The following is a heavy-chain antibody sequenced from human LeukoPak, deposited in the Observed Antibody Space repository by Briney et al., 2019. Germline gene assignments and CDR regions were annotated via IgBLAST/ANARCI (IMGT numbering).Heavy chain of an antibody. J-gene: IGHJ4*02. Sequence: GGSLRLSCAASGFTFSLNEMNWVRQAPGKGLEWVSYINGPASNIFYADSVKGRFTISRDNAKNSLYLQMNSLRAEDTAVYYCAKDPGAHYYGSGSYRRGSYFDYWGQGTLVTVSS. CDR3: AKDPGAHYYGSGSYRRGSYFDY. CDR2: INGPASNI. D-gene: IGHD3-10*01. CDR1: GFTFSLNE. V-gene: IGHV3-48*03.